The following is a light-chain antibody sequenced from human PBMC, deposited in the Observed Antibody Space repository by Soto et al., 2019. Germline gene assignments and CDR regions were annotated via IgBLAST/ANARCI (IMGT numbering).Light chain of an antibody. CDR2: VAS. CDR1: QGINSY. V-gene: IGKV1-9*01. J-gene: IGKJ4*01. CDR3: QQFNTFPRT. Sequence: DIQLTQSPSFLSASVGDRVTITCRASQGINSYLAWYQQQPGKAPKLLIYVASTLQSGVPSRFSGSGSGTEFTLTISSLQPEDFATYYCQQFNTFPRTFGGGTKVEI.